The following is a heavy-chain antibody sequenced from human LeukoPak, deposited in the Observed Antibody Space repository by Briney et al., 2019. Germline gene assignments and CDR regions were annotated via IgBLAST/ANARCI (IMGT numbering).Heavy chain of an antibody. CDR1: GFTFSSYA. CDR2: ISSNGGST. V-gene: IGHV3-64D*06. Sequence: TGGSLRLSCSASGFTFSSYAMHWVRQAPGKGLEYVSAISSNGGSTYYADSVKGRFTISRDNSKNTLYLQMSSLRAEDTAVYYCVKGPYYDILTGYSFDYWGQGTLVTVSS. J-gene: IGHJ4*02. CDR3: VKGPYYDILTGYSFDY. D-gene: IGHD3-9*01.